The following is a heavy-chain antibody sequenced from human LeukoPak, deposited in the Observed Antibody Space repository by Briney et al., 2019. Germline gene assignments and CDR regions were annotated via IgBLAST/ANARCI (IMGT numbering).Heavy chain of an antibody. CDR3: ARESDSGGPPLDLGPVDAFDI. V-gene: IGHV1-2*04. Sequence: GASVKVSCKASGYTFTSFGITWVRQAPGQGLEWMGWINPNSGGTNYAQKFQGWVTMTRDTSISTAYMELSRLRSDDTAVYYCARESDSGGPPLDLGPVDAFDIWGQGTMVTVSS. CDR1: GYTFTSFG. J-gene: IGHJ3*02. D-gene: IGHD3-22*01. CDR2: INPNSGGT.